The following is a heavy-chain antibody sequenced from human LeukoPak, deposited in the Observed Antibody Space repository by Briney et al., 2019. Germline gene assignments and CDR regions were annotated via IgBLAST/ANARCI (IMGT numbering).Heavy chain of an antibody. Sequence: ASVKVSCKASGGTFSSYAISWVRQAPGQGLEWMGGIIPIFGTANYAQKFQGRVTITADESTSTAYMELSSLRSEDTAVYYCATQIAAAGRSSLDYWGQGTLVTVSS. CDR3: ATQIAAAGRSSLDY. J-gene: IGHJ4*02. CDR1: GGTFSSYA. V-gene: IGHV1-69*13. D-gene: IGHD6-13*01. CDR2: IIPIFGTA.